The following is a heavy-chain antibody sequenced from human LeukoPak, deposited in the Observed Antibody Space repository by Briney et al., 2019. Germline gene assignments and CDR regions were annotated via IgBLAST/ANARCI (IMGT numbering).Heavy chain of an antibody. V-gene: IGHV3-11*01. D-gene: IGHD3-22*01. CDR2: ISSSGSTI. J-gene: IGHJ6*03. CDR1: GFTFSDYY. CDR3: ARGGDSSGYYSYYYYYYYMDV. Sequence: GGSLRLSCAASGFTFSDYYMSWIRQAPGKGLEWVSYISSSGSTIYYADSVKGRITISRDNAKNSLYLQMNSLRAEDTAVYYCARGGDSSGYYSYYYYYYYMDVWGKGTTVTISS.